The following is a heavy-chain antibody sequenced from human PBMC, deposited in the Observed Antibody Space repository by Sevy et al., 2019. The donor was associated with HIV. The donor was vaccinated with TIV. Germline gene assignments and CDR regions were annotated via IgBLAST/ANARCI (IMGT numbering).Heavy chain of an antibody. CDR1: GYSFTSYW. V-gene: IGHV5-51*01. CDR2: IYPGDSDT. CDR3: ARQSLEQLEGYYYYYMDV. D-gene: IGHD6-6*01. J-gene: IGHJ6*03. Sequence: GESLKISCKGSGYSFTSYWIGWVRQMPGKGLEWMGIIYPGDSDTRYSPSFQGQVTISADKSISTAYLQWSSLKASDTAMYYCARQSLEQLEGYYYYYMDVWGKRTTVTVSS.